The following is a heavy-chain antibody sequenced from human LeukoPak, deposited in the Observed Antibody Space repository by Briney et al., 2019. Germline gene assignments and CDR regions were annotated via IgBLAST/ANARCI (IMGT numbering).Heavy chain of an antibody. V-gene: IGHV3-30-3*01. D-gene: IGHD6-19*01. J-gene: IGHJ5*02. CDR3: ARHTPGKWLVFQLTGRHNWFDP. Sequence: GGSLRLSCAASGFTFSSYSMHWVRQAPGKGLEWVAVISYDGSNKYYADSVKGRFTISRDNSKNTLYLQMNSLRAEDTAVYYCARHTPGKWLVFQLTGRHNWFDPWGQGTLVTVSS. CDR2: ISYDGSNK. CDR1: GFTFSSYS.